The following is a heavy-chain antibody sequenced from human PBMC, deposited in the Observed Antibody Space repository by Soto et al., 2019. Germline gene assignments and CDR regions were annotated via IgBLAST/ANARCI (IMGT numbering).Heavy chain of an antibody. CDR2: ISYDGSNK. Sequence: QVQLVESGGGVVQPGRSLRLSCAASGFTFSSYGMHWVRQAPGKGLEWVAVISYDGSNKDYADSVKGRFTISRDNSKNTLYLQMNSLRAEDTAVYYCAKVVVVTAIRYGMDVWGQGTTVTVSS. D-gene: IGHD2-21*02. CDR3: AKVVVVTAIRYGMDV. CDR1: GFTFSSYG. V-gene: IGHV3-30*18. J-gene: IGHJ6*02.